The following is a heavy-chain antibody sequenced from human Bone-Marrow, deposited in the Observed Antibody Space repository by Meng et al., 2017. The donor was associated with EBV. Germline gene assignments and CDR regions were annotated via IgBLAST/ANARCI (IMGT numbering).Heavy chain of an antibody. V-gene: IGHV3-23*04. Sequence: EVQLVESGGGVVRPGWSLRLSCAASGFTFDDYGMSWVRQAPGKGPEWVAGIGGSGGIINYADSVKGRFTISTDKSKNTLFLQMNSLRVEDTAIYYCAKSRGWDLLAWLDSWGHGTLVTVSS. CDR1: GFTFDDYG. D-gene: IGHD2-15*01. J-gene: IGHJ5*01. CDR2: IGGSGGII. CDR3: AKSRGWDLLAWLDS.